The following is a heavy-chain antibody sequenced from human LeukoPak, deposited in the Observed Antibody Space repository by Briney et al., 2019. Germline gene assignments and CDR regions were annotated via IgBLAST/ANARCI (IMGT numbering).Heavy chain of an antibody. Sequence: TGGSLRLSCAASEFTFSGDSINWVRQAPGKGLEWVSSISTSGSYIYYADSVMGRFTISRDNAKNSLYLQMNGLRAEDTAVYYCARSLCSSTSCKPYYFDSWGQGTLVTVSS. J-gene: IGHJ4*02. D-gene: IGHD2-2*01. CDR1: EFTFSGDS. CDR2: ISTSGSYI. CDR3: ARSLCSSTSCKPYYFDS. V-gene: IGHV3-21*01.